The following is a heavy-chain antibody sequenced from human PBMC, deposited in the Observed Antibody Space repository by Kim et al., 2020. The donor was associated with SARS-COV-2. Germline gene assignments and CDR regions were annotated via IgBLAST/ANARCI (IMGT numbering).Heavy chain of an antibody. CDR3: ARGHYGMDV. CDR1: GFTFSSSW. J-gene: IGHJ6*02. Sequence: GGSLRLSCAASGFTFSSSWMTWVRQAPGEGPEWVANINQDGREKNHVDFVKGRFTISRDNAKSSLYLQMNSLRAEDTAVYYCARGHYGMDVWGQGTTVIV. CDR2: INQDGREK. V-gene: IGHV3-7*04.